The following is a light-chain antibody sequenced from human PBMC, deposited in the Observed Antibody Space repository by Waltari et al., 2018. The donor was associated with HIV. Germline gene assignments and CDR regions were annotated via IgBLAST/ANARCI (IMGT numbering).Light chain of an antibody. V-gene: IGKV1-39*01. CDR2: SAS. CDR1: QHTKND. Sequence: DIQVTQSPSSLSAYTGDTVIITCRASQHTKNDLNWYHHKPGASPRLLIYSASGLQSGVPSRFTGSGSGTEFNFTISGLQSEDSATYYCQQSHAPPLTFGGGTKVEIK. J-gene: IGKJ4*01. CDR3: QQSHAPPLT.